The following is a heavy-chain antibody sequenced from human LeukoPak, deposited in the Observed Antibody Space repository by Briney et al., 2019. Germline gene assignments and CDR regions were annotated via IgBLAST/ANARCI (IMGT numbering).Heavy chain of an antibody. Sequence: GGSLRLSCAASGFTFSSYAMSWVRQAPGKGLEWVSAISGSGGSTYYADSVKGRFTISRDNPKNTLYLQMNSLRDEDTAVYYCAKRAAAGPANPFDPWGEGTLVTVSS. D-gene: IGHD6-13*01. V-gene: IGHV3-23*01. CDR1: GFTFSSYA. CDR2: ISGSGGST. CDR3: AKRAAAGPANPFDP. J-gene: IGHJ5*02.